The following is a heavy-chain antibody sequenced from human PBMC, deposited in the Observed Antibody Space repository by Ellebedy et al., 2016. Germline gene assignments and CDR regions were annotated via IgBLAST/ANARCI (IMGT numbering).Heavy chain of an antibody. CDR3: ARVVHRSGWVDY. CDR1: GGSISSYY. Sequence: SETLSLTCTVSGGSISSYYWSWIRQPPGKGLEWIGYIYYSGSTNYNPSLKSRVTISVDTSKNQFSLKLSSVTAADTAVYYCARVVHRSGWVDYWGQGTLVTVSS. V-gene: IGHV4-59*01. J-gene: IGHJ4*02. D-gene: IGHD6-19*01. CDR2: IYYSGST.